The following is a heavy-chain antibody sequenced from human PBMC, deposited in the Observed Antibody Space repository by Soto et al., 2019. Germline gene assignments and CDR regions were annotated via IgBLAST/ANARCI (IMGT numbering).Heavy chain of an antibody. CDR2: AYYSGTT. Sequence: PSETLSLTCAFSGASFSGSYWSWIRQPPGKGLEWIGYAYYSGTTVYNPSLKSRVSISVDTSKKHVSLRLNSVTAADTAVYYCAVWSALTQYYFDYWGQGTLVTVAS. CDR3: AVWSALTQYYFDY. V-gene: IGHV4-59*13. D-gene: IGHD3-3*01. CDR1: GASFSGSY. J-gene: IGHJ4*02.